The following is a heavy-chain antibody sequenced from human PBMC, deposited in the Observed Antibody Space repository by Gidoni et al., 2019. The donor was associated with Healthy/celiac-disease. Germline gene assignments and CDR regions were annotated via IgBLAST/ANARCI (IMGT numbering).Heavy chain of an antibody. CDR3: AKDRLFGSYYRFFDY. Sequence: GSGGSTYYADSVKGRFTISRDNSKNTLYLQMNSLRAEDTAVYYCAKDRLFGSYYRFFDYWGQGTLVTVSS. CDR2: GSGGST. D-gene: IGHD1-26*01. V-gene: IGHV3-23*01. J-gene: IGHJ4*02.